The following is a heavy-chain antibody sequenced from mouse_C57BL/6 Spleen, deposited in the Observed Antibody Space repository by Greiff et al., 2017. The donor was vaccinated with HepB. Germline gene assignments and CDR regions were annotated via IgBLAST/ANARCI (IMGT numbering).Heavy chain of an antibody. Sequence: VQLQQSGPGLVQPSQSLSITCTVSGFSLTSYGVHWVRQSPGKGLEWLGVIWSGGSTDYNAAFISRLSISKDNYKSQVFFKMNSLQADDTAIYYCASPLYYGSSEYYAMDYWGQGTSVTVSS. V-gene: IGHV2-2*01. CDR2: IWSGGST. D-gene: IGHD1-1*01. CDR3: ASPLYYGSSEYYAMDY. CDR1: GFSLTSYG. J-gene: IGHJ4*01.